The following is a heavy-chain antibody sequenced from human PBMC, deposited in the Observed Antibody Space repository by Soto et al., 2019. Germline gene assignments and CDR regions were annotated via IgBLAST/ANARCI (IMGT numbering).Heavy chain of an antibody. D-gene: IGHD3-3*01. J-gene: IGHJ4*02. CDR2: IYWDDDK. Sequence: QITLKESGPTLVNPTQTLTLTCTFSGFSLSTSGVGVGWIRQPPGKALEGLVIIYWDDDKRYSPSLRSRLTISKDSSKNQVVLIMTNVDSEDTATYFCAHRRTGVSQWNYGDFDYWGQGILVTLSS. CDR1: GFSLSTSGVG. V-gene: IGHV2-5*02. CDR3: AHRRTGVSQWNYGDFDY.